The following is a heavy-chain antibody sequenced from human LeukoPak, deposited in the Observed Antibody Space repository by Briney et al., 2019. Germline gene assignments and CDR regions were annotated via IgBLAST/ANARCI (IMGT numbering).Heavy chain of an antibody. CDR1: GGSISSSSYY. Sequence: PSETLSLTCTVSGGSISSSSYYWGWIRQPPGKGLEWIGSIYYSGSTYYNPSLKSRVTISVDTSKNQFSLKLSSVTAADTAVYYCARDQLGVEQWLVRADAFDIWGQGTMVTVSS. J-gene: IGHJ3*02. V-gene: IGHV4-39*07. D-gene: IGHD6-19*01. CDR3: ARDQLGVEQWLVRADAFDI. CDR2: IYYSGST.